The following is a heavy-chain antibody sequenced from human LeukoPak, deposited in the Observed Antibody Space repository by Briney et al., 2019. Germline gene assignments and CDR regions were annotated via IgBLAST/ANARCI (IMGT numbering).Heavy chain of an antibody. CDR1: GFTFSDYN. CDR2: ISSSGSST. V-gene: IGHV3-11*01. D-gene: IGHD3-3*01. J-gene: IGHJ4*02. Sequence: PGGSLRLSCAASGFTFSDYNMNWIRQVPGKGLEWISYISSSGSSTYYADSVKGRFTISRDNAKNSMYLEMNSLRAEDTAVYYRAREPIFGVLEETIDCWGQGTLVTVSS. CDR3: AREPIFGVLEETIDC.